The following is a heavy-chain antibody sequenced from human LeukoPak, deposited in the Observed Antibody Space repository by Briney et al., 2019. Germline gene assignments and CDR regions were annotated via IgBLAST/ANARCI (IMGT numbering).Heavy chain of an antibody. CDR2: VYYSGST. D-gene: IGHD2-15*01. V-gene: IGHV4-39*01. J-gene: IGHJ6*02. CDR3: ARTPMFYFYGMDV. Sequence: SETLSLTCTVSGGSISSSPYYWGWIRQPPGKGLEWIGSVYYSGSTSYNPPLKSRVTISVDTSKNQFSLKLNSVTAADTAVYYCARTPMFYFYGMDVWGRGTTVTVSS. CDR1: GGSISSSPYY.